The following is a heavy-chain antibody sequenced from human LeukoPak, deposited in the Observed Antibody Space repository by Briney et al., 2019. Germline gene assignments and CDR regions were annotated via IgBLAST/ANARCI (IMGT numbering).Heavy chain of an antibody. Sequence: SETLSLTCTVSGGSISSYYWSWIRQPAGKGLEWIGRIYTSGSTNYNPSLKSRVTMSVDTSKNQFSLKLSSVTAADTAVYYCAREGGAAAGYYYYYYYMDVWGKGTAVTVSS. J-gene: IGHJ6*03. D-gene: IGHD6-13*01. CDR1: GGSISSYY. CDR3: AREGGAAAGYYYYYYYMDV. V-gene: IGHV4-4*07. CDR2: IYTSGST.